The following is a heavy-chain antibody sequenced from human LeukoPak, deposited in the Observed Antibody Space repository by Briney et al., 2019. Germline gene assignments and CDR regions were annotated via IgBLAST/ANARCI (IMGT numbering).Heavy chain of an antibody. CDR1: GGSFSDYY. V-gene: IGHV4-34*01. J-gene: IGHJ4*02. CDR3: ARSLEWLLPFDY. D-gene: IGHD3-3*01. Sequence: PSETLSHTCAIYGGSFSDYYWSWIRQPPGKGLEWIGEINHSGSTNYNPSLKSRVTISVDTSKNQFSLKLSSVTAADTAVYYCARSLEWLLPFDYWGQGTLVTVTS. CDR2: INHSGST.